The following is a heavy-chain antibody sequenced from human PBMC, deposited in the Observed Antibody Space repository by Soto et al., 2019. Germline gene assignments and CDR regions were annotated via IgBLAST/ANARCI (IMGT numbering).Heavy chain of an antibody. CDR3: ARDRGGITVSSKPLGEWFDP. V-gene: IGHV4-59*01. CDR2: IYYSGST. Sequence: SETLSLTCTVSGGSISSYYWSWIRQPPGKGLEWIGYIYYSGSTNYNPSLKSRVTISVDTSKNQFSLKLSSVTAADTAVYYCARDRGGITVSSKPLGEWFDPWGQGILVTVSS. CDR1: GGSISSYY. J-gene: IGHJ5*02. D-gene: IGHD3-16*01.